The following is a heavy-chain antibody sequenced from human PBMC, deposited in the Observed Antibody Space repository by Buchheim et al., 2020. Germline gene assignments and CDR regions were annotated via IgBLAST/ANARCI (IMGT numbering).Heavy chain of an antibody. D-gene: IGHD3-22*01. V-gene: IGHV4-39*01. CDR2: IYYSGST. CDR3: AKRLASYYDSSGYNYYGMDV. J-gene: IGHJ6*02. Sequence: QLQLQESGPGLVKPSETLSLTCTVSGGSISSSSYYWGWIRQPPGKGLEWIGSIYYSGSTYYNPSLKSRVNISVDTSKNQFSLKLSTVTAANTAVYYCAKRLASYYDSSGYNYYGMDVWGQGTT. CDR1: GGSISSSSYY.